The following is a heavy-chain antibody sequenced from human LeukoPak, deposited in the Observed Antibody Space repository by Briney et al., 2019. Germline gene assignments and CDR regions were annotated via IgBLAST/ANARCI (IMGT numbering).Heavy chain of an antibody. D-gene: IGHD6-13*01. CDR3: ARERIAAFLFDY. CDR2: IYYSGST. Sequence: PSETLSLTCTVSGGSISSYYWNWIRQPPGKGLEWIGYIYYSGSTNYNPSLKSRVTISVDTSKNQFSLKLSSVTAADTAVYYCARERIAAFLFDYWGQGTLVTVSP. J-gene: IGHJ4*02. CDR1: GGSISSYY. V-gene: IGHV4-59*01.